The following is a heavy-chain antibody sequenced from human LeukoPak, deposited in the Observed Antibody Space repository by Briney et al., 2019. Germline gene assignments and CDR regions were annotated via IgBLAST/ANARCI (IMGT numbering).Heavy chain of an antibody. J-gene: IGHJ4*02. CDR3: ARDRGTDWWGSFDF. D-gene: IGHD3-16*01. CDR2: INPNSGGT. CDR1: GYTFTGHY. Sequence: ASVKVSCKASGYTFTGHYIHWVRQAPGQGLEWMGWINPNSGGTNYQQKFQDRVTMTRDTSSSTVYMELSRLRSDDTAVYYCARDRGTDWWGSFDFWGQGTLVTVSS. V-gene: IGHV1-2*02.